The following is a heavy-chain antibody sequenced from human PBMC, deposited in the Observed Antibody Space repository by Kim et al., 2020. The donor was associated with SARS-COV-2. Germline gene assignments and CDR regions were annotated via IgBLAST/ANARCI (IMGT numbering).Heavy chain of an antibody. Sequence: SVKVSCKASGGTFSSYAISWVRQAPGQGLEWMGGIIPIFGTANYAQKFQGRVTITADESTSTAYMELSSLRSEDTAVYYCARADYYDSSGYYWIFDYWGQGTLVTVSS. V-gene: IGHV1-69*13. CDR3: ARADYYDSSGYYWIFDY. D-gene: IGHD3-22*01. CDR1: GGTFSSYA. CDR2: IIPIFGTA. J-gene: IGHJ4*02.